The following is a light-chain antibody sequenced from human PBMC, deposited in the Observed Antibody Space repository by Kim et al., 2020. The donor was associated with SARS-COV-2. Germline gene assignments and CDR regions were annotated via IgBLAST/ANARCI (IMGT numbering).Light chain of an antibody. Sequence: ATINCKSSQSVFYNSNNRNYLAWFQQKPGQPPKLLIYWASTRESGVPDRFSCSGSGTDFTLTISSLQAEDVALYYCQQYYTTPLTFGGGTKVDIK. CDR1: QSVFYNSNNRNY. CDR2: WAS. J-gene: IGKJ4*01. CDR3: QQYYTTPLT. V-gene: IGKV4-1*01.